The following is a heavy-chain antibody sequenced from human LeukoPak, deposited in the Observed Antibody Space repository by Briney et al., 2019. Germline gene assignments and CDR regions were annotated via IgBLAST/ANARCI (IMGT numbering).Heavy chain of an antibody. CDR1: GGSFIGYY. D-gene: IGHD2-2*01. CDR3: ARVGLQIVVVPAATTQTTYYYYMDV. Sequence: KPSETLSLTCAVYGGSFIGYYWSSIRQPPGKGLEWIGEINHSGSTNYSPSLKSRVTMSVDTSKNQFSLKLSSVTAADTAMYYCARVGLQIVVVPAATTQTTYYYYMDVWDTGTTVTVSS. V-gene: IGHV4-34*01. CDR2: INHSGST. J-gene: IGHJ6*03.